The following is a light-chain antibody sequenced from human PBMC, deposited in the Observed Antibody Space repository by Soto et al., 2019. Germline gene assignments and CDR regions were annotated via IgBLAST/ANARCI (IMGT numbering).Light chain of an antibody. CDR3: QQYYDWPIT. J-gene: IGKJ5*01. V-gene: IGKV4-1*01. CDR1: QSLLDISNNKNQ. CDR2: GAS. Sequence: DIVMTQSPDSLAVSLGERATINCNSSQSLLDISNNKNQLGWYQQKPGQAPRLLIYGASTRATGIPARFSGSGSGTDFTLTISSLQSEDFAVYYCQQYYDWPITFGQGTRLEI.